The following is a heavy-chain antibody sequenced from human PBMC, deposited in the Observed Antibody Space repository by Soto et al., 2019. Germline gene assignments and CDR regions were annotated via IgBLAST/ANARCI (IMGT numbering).Heavy chain of an antibody. Sequence: PGGSLRLSCAASGFTFSSYGMHWVRQAPGKGLEWVAVISYDGSNKYYADSVKGRLTISRDNSKNTLYLQMNSLRAEDTAVYYCAKRTGAPELWGRGTLVTVSS. D-gene: IGHD7-27*01. J-gene: IGHJ2*01. CDR3: AKRTGAPEL. CDR1: GFTFSSYG. V-gene: IGHV3-30*18. CDR2: ISYDGSNK.